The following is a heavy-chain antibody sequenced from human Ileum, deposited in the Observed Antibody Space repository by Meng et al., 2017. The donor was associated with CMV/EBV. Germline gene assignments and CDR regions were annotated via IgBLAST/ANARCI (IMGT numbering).Heavy chain of an antibody. Sequence: GESLKISCAASGFTFSNAWMSWVRQAPGKGLEWVGRIKSKTAGGTTDYAPPVKGRFTCSRDDSKSTLYLQMNSLKSDDTAVYYCATEDDCIGASYYNPFDIWGQGTLVTVSS. CDR1: GFTFSNAW. CDR2: IKSKTAGGTT. J-gene: IGHJ3*02. D-gene: IGHD2-15*01. V-gene: IGHV3-15*01. CDR3: ATEDDCIGASYYNPFDI.